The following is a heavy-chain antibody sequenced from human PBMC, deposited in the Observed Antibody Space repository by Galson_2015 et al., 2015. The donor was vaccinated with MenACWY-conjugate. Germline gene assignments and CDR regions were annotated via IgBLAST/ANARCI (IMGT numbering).Heavy chain of an antibody. CDR2: TKQDGSEK. J-gene: IGHJ3*01. Sequence: SLRLSCAASGFPLSGYWMAWVRQAPGKGLEWVANTKQDGSEKYYVDSVKGRFTISRDNAKNSLYLEMNSLRAEDTAVYYCARDHPSTDGIAWDLFELWGQGTMVTVSS. CDR3: ARDHPSTDGIAWDLFEL. D-gene: IGHD1-14*01. CDR1: GFPLSGYW. V-gene: IGHV3-7*03.